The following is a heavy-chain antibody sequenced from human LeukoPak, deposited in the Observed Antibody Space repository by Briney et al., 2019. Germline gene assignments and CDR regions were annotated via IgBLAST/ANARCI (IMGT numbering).Heavy chain of an antibody. CDR2: VSYDGSNK. CDR1: GFTFSSYG. D-gene: IGHD2-8*02. J-gene: IGHJ5*02. V-gene: IGHV3-30*18. Sequence: GGSLRLSCAASGFTFSSYGMHWVRQAPGKGLEWVAVVSYDGSNKYYADSVKGRFTISRDNSKNTLYLQINSLRAEDTAIYYCAKDVWWSVSWGQGTLVTVSS. CDR3: AKDVWWSVS.